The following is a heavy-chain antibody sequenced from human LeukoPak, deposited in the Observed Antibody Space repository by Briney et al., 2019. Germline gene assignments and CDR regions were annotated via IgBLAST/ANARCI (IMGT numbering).Heavy chain of an antibody. CDR3: AKLLGTYHYYGMDV. V-gene: IGHV3-23*01. CDR2: ISPGGSDT. Sequence: GGSLRLSCAASGFTFNNYAMSWVRQAPGKGLEWVSAISPGGSDTYYADSLRGRFTISRDNSKKTLSLQMSSLRAEDSAVYYCAKLLGTYHYYGMDVWGQGTTVTVSS. CDR1: GFTFNNYA. J-gene: IGHJ6*02. D-gene: IGHD1-1*01.